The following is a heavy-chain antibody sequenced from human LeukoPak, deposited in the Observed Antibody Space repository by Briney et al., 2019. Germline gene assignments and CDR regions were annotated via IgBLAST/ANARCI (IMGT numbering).Heavy chain of an antibody. CDR2: IYYSGST. J-gene: IGHJ4*02. CDR1: GGSISSGGYY. V-gene: IGHV4-31*03. CDR3: ARGGPRCGHPFDY. D-gene: IGHD2-21*01. Sequence: KASQTLSLTCTVSGGSISSGGYYWSWIRQHPGEGLEWIGYIYYSGSTYYHPSLKSRVTISVDTFKNQFSLKLSSETAADTAVYYCARGGPRCGHPFDYWGQGTLVTVSS.